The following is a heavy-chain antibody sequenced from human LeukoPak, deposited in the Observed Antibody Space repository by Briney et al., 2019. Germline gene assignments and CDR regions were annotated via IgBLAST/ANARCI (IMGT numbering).Heavy chain of an antibody. D-gene: IGHD3-22*01. J-gene: IGHJ3*02. CDR3: ARGVSSGYYSGAFDI. V-gene: IGHV3-23*01. CDR2: ISGSGGST. CDR1: GFTFSSYA. Sequence: PGGSLRLSCAASGFTFSSYAMSWVRQAPGKGPEWVSAISGSGGSTYYADSVKGRFTISRDNAKNTLYLQMNSLRAEDTAVYYCARGVSSGYYSGAFDIWGQGTMVTVSS.